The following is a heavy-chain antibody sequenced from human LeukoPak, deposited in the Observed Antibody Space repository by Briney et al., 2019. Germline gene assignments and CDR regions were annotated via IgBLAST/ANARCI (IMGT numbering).Heavy chain of an antibody. Sequence: SVRVSCKASGGTFSSYAISWVRQAPGQGLEWMGGIIPIFGTANYAQKFQGRVTITADESTSTAYMELSSLRSEDTAVYYCARDGELGGQTPFDPWGQGTLVTVSS. D-gene: IGHD3-10*01. CDR2: IIPIFGTA. CDR1: GGTFSSYA. J-gene: IGHJ5*02. CDR3: ARDGELGGQTPFDP. V-gene: IGHV1-69*13.